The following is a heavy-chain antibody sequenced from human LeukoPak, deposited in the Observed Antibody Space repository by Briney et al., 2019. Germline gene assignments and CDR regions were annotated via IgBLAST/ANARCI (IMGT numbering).Heavy chain of an antibody. J-gene: IGHJ5*02. CDR1: GFTFSSYG. CDR2: IRYDGSNK. Sequence: GGSLRLSCAASGFTFSSYGMHWVRQAPGKGLEWVAFIRYDGSNKYYADSVKGRFTISRDNSKNTLYLQMNSLRAEETAVYYCAKDSVVFGVVIPNCFAPGAREPWSPSPQ. CDR3: AKDSVVFGVVIPNCFAP. V-gene: IGHV3-30*02. D-gene: IGHD3-3*01.